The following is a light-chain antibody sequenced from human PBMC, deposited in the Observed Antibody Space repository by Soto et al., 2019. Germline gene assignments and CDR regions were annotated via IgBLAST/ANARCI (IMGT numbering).Light chain of an antibody. V-gene: IGKV3-15*01. J-gene: IGKJ4*01. Sequence: ERVMTQSPATLSVSPGERATLSCRASQGVSSNLAWYQQKPGQPPRLLIYGASTRATGIPARFSGSGSGTEFTLTISSLQSEDFAVYYCQQYSNWPLTFGGGTKVEIK. CDR1: QGVSSN. CDR2: GAS. CDR3: QQYSNWPLT.